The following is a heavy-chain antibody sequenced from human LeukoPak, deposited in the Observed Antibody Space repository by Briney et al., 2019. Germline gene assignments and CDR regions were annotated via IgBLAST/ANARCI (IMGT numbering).Heavy chain of an antibody. CDR3: ARHGIQYYYDSSGYFPY. J-gene: IGHJ4*02. D-gene: IGHD3-22*01. Sequence: PSETLSLTCTVSGGSISSSSYYWGWIRQPPGKGLEWIGSIYYSGSTYYNPSLKGRVTISVDTSKNQFSLKLSSVTAADTAVYYCARHGIQYYYDSSGYFPYWGQGTLVTVSS. CDR1: GGSISSSSYY. V-gene: IGHV4-39*01. CDR2: IYYSGST.